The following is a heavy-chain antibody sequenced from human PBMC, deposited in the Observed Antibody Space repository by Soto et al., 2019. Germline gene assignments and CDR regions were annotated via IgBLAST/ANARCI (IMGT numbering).Heavy chain of an antibody. Sequence: QELLLQSGAEVKKPGASVKVSCKASGYTFSGFYMHWVRQAPGQGLEWMGWINPNSGGTKSAEKFQGRVTMTRDTSISTAYMELSRLTSDDTAVYYCASAAVTGTAGLDFWGQGTQVTVSS. CDR3: ASAAVTGTAGLDF. CDR2: INPNSGGT. J-gene: IGHJ4*02. V-gene: IGHV1-2*02. D-gene: IGHD6-19*01. CDR1: GYTFSGFY.